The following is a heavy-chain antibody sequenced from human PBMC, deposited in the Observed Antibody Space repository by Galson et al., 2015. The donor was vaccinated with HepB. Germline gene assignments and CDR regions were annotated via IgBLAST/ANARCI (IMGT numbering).Heavy chain of an antibody. Sequence: SLRLSCAASGFTFSSYWMHWVRHAPGKGLVWVSRINSDGSSTSYADSVKGRFTISRDNAKNTLYLQMNSLRAEDTAVYYCARDQDSSSWSNSFDYWGQGTLVTVSS. D-gene: IGHD6-13*01. J-gene: IGHJ4*02. V-gene: IGHV3-74*01. CDR1: GFTFSSYW. CDR3: ARDQDSSSWSNSFDY. CDR2: INSDGSST.